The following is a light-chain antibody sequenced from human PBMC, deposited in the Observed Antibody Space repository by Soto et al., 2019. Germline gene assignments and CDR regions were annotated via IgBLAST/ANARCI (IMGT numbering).Light chain of an antibody. CDR3: SSYTNNTTPCI. V-gene: IGLV2-14*01. CDR2: EVR. CDR1: SSDIGDYYY. Sequence: QSVLTQPASVSGSPGQSITISCTGTSSDIGDYYYVSWYQQHPGKAPKLMMFEVRNRPSGVPNRFSGSKSGNTASLTISGLQAEDEADYYCSSYTNNTTPCIFXTGTKVTVL. J-gene: IGLJ1*01.